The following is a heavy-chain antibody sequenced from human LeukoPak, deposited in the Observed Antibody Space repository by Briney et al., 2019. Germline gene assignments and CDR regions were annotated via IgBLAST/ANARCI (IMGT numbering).Heavy chain of an antibody. V-gene: IGHV4-30-4*08. J-gene: IGHJ4*02. CDR2: IT. D-gene: IGHD6-19*01. CDR3: ASWRSVAGVFDY. CDR1: GGSISSSSYY. Sequence: SETLSLTCTVSGGSISSSSYYWGWIRQPPGKGLEWIGYITYYNPSLKSRVTISVDTSKNQFSLKLSSVTAADTAVYYCASWRSVAGVFDYWGQGTLVTVSS.